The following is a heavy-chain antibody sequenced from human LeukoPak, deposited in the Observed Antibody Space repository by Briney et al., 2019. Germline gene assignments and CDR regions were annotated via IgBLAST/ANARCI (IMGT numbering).Heavy chain of an antibody. CDR1: GFTFSSYA. CDR3: AKIEGSGSYYNTRWHAGSIDY. D-gene: IGHD3-10*01. Sequence: GGSLRLSCAASGFTFSSYAMSWVRQAPGKGLGWVSAISGSGGSTYYADSVKGRFTISRDNSKNTLYLQMNSLRAEDTAVYYCAKIEGSGSYYNTRWHAGSIDYWGQGTLVTVSS. V-gene: IGHV3-23*01. J-gene: IGHJ4*02. CDR2: ISGSGGST.